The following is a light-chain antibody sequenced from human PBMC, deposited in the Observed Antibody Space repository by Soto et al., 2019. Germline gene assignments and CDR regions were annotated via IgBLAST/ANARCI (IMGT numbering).Light chain of an antibody. V-gene: IGKV4-1*01. CDR3: QQYYSTPCT. CDR1: QSVLYSSNNKNY. Sequence: DIVMTQSPDSLAVSLGERATINCKSSQSVLYSSNNKNYLAWYQQKPGQPPKLLIYWASTRESGVPDRISGSGSGTDFTLTISSLQAEDVADYYCQQYYSTPCTFGQGTKVEIK. J-gene: IGKJ1*01. CDR2: WAS.